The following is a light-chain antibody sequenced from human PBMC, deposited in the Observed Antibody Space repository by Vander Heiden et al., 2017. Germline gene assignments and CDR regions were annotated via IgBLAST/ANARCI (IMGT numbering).Light chain of an antibody. V-gene: IGLV2-14*03. CDR2: DVT. Sequence: SALTQPPSLSGSPAPSITISCAGTSSDVGNDNYVSWYQQHPGKAPKLVIYDVTNRPSGVSNRSSGAKSGNTASLTISGLQPEDEADYYCSSYTTSSTQVFGTGTKVTVL. CDR3: SSYTTSSTQV. J-gene: IGLJ1*01. CDR1: SSDVGNDNY.